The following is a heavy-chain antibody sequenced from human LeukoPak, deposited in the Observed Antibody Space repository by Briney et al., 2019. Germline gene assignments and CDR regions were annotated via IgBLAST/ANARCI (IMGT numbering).Heavy chain of an antibody. CDR2: IKSKADGETI. CDR1: GFTFTNAW. D-gene: IGHD1-20*01. V-gene: IGHV3-15*07. CDR3: STLTSRGLSDS. J-gene: IGHJ4*02. Sequence: GGSLRLSCAASGFTFTNAWMNWVRQAPGKGLEWVGRIKSKADGETIDYAAPVKGRFTFSRDDSKNMLYLQMNSLKSEDTAVYYCSTLTSRGLSDSWGQGALVTVSS.